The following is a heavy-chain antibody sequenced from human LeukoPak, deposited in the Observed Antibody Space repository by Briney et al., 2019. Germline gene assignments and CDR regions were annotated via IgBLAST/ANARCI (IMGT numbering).Heavy chain of an antibody. D-gene: IGHD6-6*01. Sequence: GESLKISRKGSGYSFANYWIGWVRQMSGKGLEWMGIIYPRDSDTRYSRSFQGQVTISADKSINTAYLQWSSLKASDSAMYYCATAGYSSSFDYWGQGTLVTVSS. J-gene: IGHJ4*02. CDR3: ATAGYSSSFDY. CDR2: IYPRDSDT. CDR1: GYSFANYW. V-gene: IGHV5-51*01.